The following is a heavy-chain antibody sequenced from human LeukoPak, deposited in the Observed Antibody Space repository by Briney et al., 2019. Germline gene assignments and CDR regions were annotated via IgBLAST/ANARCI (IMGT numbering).Heavy chain of an antibody. D-gene: IGHD3-3*01. CDR2: ISAYNGNT. J-gene: IGHJ4*02. CDR3: ARSRVWSDYWGYFDY. Sequence: ASVKVSCKASGYSFTDYGISWVRQAPGQGLGWMGWISAYNGNTKYAQILQGRVTMTTDTSTSTAYMDLRSLRSDDTAVYYCARSRVWSDYWGYFDYWGQGILVTVSS. V-gene: IGHV1-18*01. CDR1: GYSFTDYG.